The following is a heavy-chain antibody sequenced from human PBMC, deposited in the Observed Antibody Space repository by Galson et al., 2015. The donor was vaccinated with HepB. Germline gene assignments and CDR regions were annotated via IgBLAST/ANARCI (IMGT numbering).Heavy chain of an antibody. CDR1: GFTFSSYG. J-gene: IGHJ6*03. V-gene: IGHV3-30*18. CDR3: AKEGIVVVPAALYYYYYYMDV. D-gene: IGHD2-2*01. CDR2: ISYDGSNK. Sequence: SLRLSCAASGFTFSSYGMHWVRQAPGKGLEWVAVISYDGSNKYYADSVKGRFTISRDNSKNTLYLQMNSLRAEDTAVYYCAKEGIVVVPAALYYYYYYMDVWGKGTTVTVSS.